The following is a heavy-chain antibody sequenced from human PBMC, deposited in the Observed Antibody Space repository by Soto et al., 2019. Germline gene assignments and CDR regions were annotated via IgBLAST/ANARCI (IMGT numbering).Heavy chain of an antibody. J-gene: IGHJ4*02. D-gene: IGHD6-13*01. CDR1: GGTFSSYA. Sequence: SVKVSCKXSGGTFSSYAISWVRQAPGQGLEWMGGIIPIFGTANYAQKFQGRVTITADESTSTAYMELSSLRSEDTAVYYCASIAAAGSFDYWGQGTLVTVSS. CDR2: IIPIFGTA. V-gene: IGHV1-69*13. CDR3: ASIAAAGSFDY.